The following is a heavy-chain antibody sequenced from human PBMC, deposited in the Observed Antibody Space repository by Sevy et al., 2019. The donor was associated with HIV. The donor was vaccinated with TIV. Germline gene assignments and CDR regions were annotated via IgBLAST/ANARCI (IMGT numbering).Heavy chain of an antibody. V-gene: IGHV3-30*18. D-gene: IGHD6-13*01. CDR3: AKDLDSSSWYYYYGMDV. CDR1: GFTFSSYG. CDR2: LSYDGSNK. Sequence: GGSLRLTCAASGFTFSSYGMHWVRQAPGKGLEWVAVLSYDGSNKYYADSVKGRFTISRDNSKNTLYLQMNSLRAEDTAVYYCAKDLDSSSWYYYYGMDVWGQGTTVTVSS. J-gene: IGHJ6*02.